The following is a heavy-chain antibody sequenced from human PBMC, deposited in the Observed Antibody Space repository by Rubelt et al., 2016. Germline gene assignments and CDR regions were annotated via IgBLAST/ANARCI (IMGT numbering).Heavy chain of an antibody. CDR3: AKDVGSGWSRSYYFDY. CDR1: GFSFSMYW. D-gene: IGHD6-19*01. CDR2: IYSDVSST. Sequence: GSLRLSCAASGFSFSMYWMHWVRQVPGKGLVWVSRIYSDVSSTTYADSVKGRFTISRDNAKNSLYLQMNSLRAEDTAVYYCAKDVGSGWSRSYYFDYWGQGTLVTVSS. V-gene: IGHV3-74*01. J-gene: IGHJ4*02.